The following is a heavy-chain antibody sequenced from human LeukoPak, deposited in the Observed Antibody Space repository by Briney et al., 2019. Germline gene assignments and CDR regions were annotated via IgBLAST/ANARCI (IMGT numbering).Heavy chain of an antibody. Sequence: GGSLRLSCAASGFTFDDYAMHWVRQAPGKGLEWVSGISWNSGTIDYADSVKGRFTISRDNAKNSLYLQMNSLRAEDTAVYYCARDGGVVYSFYYMDVWGKGTTVTVSS. CDR3: ARDGGVVYSFYYMDV. CDR1: GFTFDDYA. CDR2: ISWNSGTI. J-gene: IGHJ6*03. V-gene: IGHV3-9*01. D-gene: IGHD3-3*01.